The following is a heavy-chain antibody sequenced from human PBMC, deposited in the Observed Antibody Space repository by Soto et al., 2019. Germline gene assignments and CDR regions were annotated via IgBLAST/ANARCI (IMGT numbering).Heavy chain of an antibody. D-gene: IGHD6-13*01. CDR2: IIPILGIA. CDR1: GGTFSSYT. Sequence: QVQLVQSGAEVKKPGSSVKVSCKASGGTFSSYTISWVRQAPGQGLEWMGRIIPILGIANYAQKFQGRVTITADKSTSTAYMELSSLRSEDTAVYYCARDIGRVLTVGHYWGQGTLVTVSS. J-gene: IGHJ4*02. CDR3: ARDIGRVLTVGHY. V-gene: IGHV1-69*08.